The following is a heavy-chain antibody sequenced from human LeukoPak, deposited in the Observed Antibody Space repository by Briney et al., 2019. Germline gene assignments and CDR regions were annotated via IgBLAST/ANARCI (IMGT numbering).Heavy chain of an antibody. V-gene: IGHV3-11*04. CDR2: ISSGGTTT. J-gene: IGHJ4*02. CDR3: ARERGKDSGIIYKHGLRGTD. Sequence: GGSLRLSCAASGFTFSDFYMSWIRQAPGKGLEWVSYISSGGTTTYYADSVKGRVTISRDNAKNSVYLQLNRLRAEDTAVYYCARERGKDSGIIYKHGLRGTDWGQGTVVTVSS. CDR1: GFTFSDFY. D-gene: IGHD3-16*01.